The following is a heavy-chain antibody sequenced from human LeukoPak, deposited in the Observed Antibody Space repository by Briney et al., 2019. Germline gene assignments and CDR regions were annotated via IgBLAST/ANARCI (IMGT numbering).Heavy chain of an antibody. CDR3: ARGYYYDSSGYPGWFDP. D-gene: IGHD3-22*01. Sequence: GGSLRLSCAASGFIFDDYAMYWVRQVPGKGLEWVSGISWKSGSIAYADSVKGRFTISRDSAKTSLYLQMNSLRAEDTAVYYCARGYYYDSSGYPGWFDPWGQGTLVTVSS. J-gene: IGHJ5*02. V-gene: IGHV3-9*01. CDR2: ISWKSGSI. CDR1: GFIFDDYA.